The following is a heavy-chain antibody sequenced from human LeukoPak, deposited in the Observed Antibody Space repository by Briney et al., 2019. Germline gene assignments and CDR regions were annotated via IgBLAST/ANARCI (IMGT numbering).Heavy chain of an antibody. V-gene: IGHV3-30-3*01. D-gene: IGHD5-18*01. Sequence: GGSLRLSCAASGSTFSNYAMHWVRQAPGKGLEWVAFISHDGSNKYYADSVKGRFTISRDNSKNTMYLQMNSLRAGDTAVYYCAREFGIQLWFFFDYWGQGTLVTVSS. J-gene: IGHJ4*02. CDR2: ISHDGSNK. CDR1: GSTFSNYA. CDR3: AREFGIQLWFFFDY.